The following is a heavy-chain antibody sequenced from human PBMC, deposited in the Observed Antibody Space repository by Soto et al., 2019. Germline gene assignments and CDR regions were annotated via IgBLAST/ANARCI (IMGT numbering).Heavy chain of an antibody. J-gene: IGHJ6*02. V-gene: IGHV3-13*01. CDR2: IGTAGDT. CDR1: GFTFSSYD. Sequence: PGGSLRLSCAASGFTFSSYDMHWVRQATGKGLEWVSAIGTAGDTYYPGSVKGRFTISRENAKNSLYLQMNSLRAGDTAVYYCARAGITGTPPLTYYYYGMDVWGQGTTVTVSS. CDR3: ARAGITGTPPLTYYYYGMDV. D-gene: IGHD1-7*01.